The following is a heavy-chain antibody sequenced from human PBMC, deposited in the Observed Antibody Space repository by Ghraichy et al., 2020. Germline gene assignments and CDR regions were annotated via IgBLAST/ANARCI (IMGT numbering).Heavy chain of an antibody. CDR1: GGSISGFY. D-gene: IGHD1-26*01. CDR3: ERRVSAGYPFDY. J-gene: IGHJ4*02. V-gene: IGHV4-59*01. CDR2: VYYSGST. Sequence: SETLSLTCTVSGGSISGFYWSWIRQPPGKGLEWIGYVYYSGSTSYNPSLKSRVTISVDTSKNQFSLKLSSVTAADTAVYYCERRVSAGYPFDYWGQGTLVTVSS.